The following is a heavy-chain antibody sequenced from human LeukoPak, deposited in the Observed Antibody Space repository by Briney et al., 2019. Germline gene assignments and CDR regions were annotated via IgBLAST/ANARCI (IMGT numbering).Heavy chain of an antibody. J-gene: IGHJ4*02. V-gene: IGHV4-59*11. Sequence: PSETLSLTCTVSGGSISSHYWSWIRQPPGQGLEGIGNIYYSGSTNYKPSLKSRVTISVDTSKNQFSLKLSSVTAADTAVYYCARGRGWFGELFNYFDYWGQGTLVTVSS. CDR3: ARGRGWFGELFNYFDY. D-gene: IGHD3-10*01. CDR1: GGSISSHY. CDR2: IYYSGST.